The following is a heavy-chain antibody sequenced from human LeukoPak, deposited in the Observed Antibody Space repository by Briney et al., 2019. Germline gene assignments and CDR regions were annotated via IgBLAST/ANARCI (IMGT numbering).Heavy chain of an antibody. CDR2: ISYDGSNK. CDR1: GFTFSNYG. V-gene: IGHV3-30*18. CDR3: AKKRALGEVEYSSSYFDY. J-gene: IGHJ4*02. Sequence: GRSLRLSCAASGFTFSNYGMHWVRQAPGKGLEWVAVISYDGSNKYYADSVKGRFTISRDNSKNTLYLQMNSLRAEDTAVYYCAKKRALGEVEYSSSYFDYWGQGTLVTVSS. D-gene: IGHD6-6*01.